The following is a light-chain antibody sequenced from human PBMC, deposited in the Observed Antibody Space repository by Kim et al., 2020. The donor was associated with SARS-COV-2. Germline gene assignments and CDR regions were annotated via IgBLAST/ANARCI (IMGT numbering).Light chain of an antibody. V-gene: IGLV7-46*01. CDR1: TGAVTSGHY. CDR3: LLSYAGIRV. Sequence: QAVVTQEPSLTVSPGGTVTLTCGSSTGAVTSGHYPSWFQQKPGQAPTTLTYDTNNKHSWTPARFSGSLLGGKAALTLSGALPDDDADYYCLLSYAGIRVFGGGTKL. J-gene: IGLJ3*02. CDR2: DTN.